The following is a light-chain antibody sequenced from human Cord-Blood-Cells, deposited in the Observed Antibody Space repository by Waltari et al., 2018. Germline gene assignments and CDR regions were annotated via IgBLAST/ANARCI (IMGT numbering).Light chain of an antibody. J-gene: IGKJ4*02. V-gene: IGKV1-9*01. Sequence: DIQLTQSPSFLSASVGDRVTITCRARQGISSYLAWYQQKPGKAPKLLIYAASTLQSGVPSRLSGSGSGTEFTRTASSLQLDDFVTDCCQQLNSYPQFGGGTKVEIK. CDR2: AAS. CDR3: QQLNSYPQ. CDR1: QGISSY.